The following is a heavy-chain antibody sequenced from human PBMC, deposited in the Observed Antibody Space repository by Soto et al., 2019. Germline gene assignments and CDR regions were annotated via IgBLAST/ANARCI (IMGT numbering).Heavy chain of an antibody. Sequence: PGGSLRLSCAASGFTFSDYYMSWTRQAPGKGLEWVSYISSSGSTIYYADSVKGRFTISRDNAKNSLYLQMNSLRAEDTAVYYCAIRPWGDDFWSGSEGYMDVWGKGTTVTVSS. CDR2: ISSSGSTI. CDR3: AIRPWGDDFWSGSEGYMDV. J-gene: IGHJ6*03. D-gene: IGHD3-3*01. V-gene: IGHV3-11*01. CDR1: GFTFSDYY.